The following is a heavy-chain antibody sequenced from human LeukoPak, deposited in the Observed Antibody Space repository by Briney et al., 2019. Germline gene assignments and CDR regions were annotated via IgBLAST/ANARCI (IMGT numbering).Heavy chain of an antibody. D-gene: IGHD5-18*01. CDR3: ATAMVKGQLDY. Sequence: SETLSLTCAVYGGSFSGYYWSWIRQPPGKGLEWIGEINHSGSTNYNPSLKSRVTISGDTSKNQFSLKLNSVTAADTAVYYCATAMVKGQLDYWGQGTLVTVSS. CDR2: INHSGST. V-gene: IGHV4-34*01. J-gene: IGHJ4*02. CDR1: GGSFSGYY.